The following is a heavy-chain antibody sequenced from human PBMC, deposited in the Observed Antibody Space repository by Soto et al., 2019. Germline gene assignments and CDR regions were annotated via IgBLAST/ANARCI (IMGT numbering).Heavy chain of an antibody. CDR1: GGSIRSYY. D-gene: IGHD1-26*01. Sequence: PSEALSLTCTVFGGSIRSYYWSWVRRPPGKGLEWIGYVYNSGSTTYSPSFNSRVTISADTSRNQFSLKLTSVTAADTAVYYCARERGGSYGAFVTRGQGKLIT. CDR2: VYNSGST. V-gene: IGHV4-59*01. J-gene: IGHJ3*02. CDR3: ARERGGSYGAFVT.